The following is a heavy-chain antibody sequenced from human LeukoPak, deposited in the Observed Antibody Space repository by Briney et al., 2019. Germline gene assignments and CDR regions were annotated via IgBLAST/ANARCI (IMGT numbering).Heavy chain of an antibody. J-gene: IGHJ3*02. CDR1: GGSISSSSYY. CDR3: ARHSMVREVFDI. Sequence: SETLSLTCTVSGGSISSSSYYWGWIRQPPGKGLEWIGSIYYSGSTYYNPSLKSRVTISVDTSKNQFSLKLSSVTAADTAVYYCARHSMVREVFDIWGQGTMVTVSS. D-gene: IGHD3-10*01. CDR2: IYYSGST. V-gene: IGHV4-39*01.